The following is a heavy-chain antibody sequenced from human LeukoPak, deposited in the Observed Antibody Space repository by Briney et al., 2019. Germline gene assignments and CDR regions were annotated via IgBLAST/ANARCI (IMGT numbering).Heavy chain of an antibody. Sequence: ASVKVSCKASGYTFTSYGISWVRQAPGQGLEWMGWISAYNGNTNYAQKLQGRVTMTTDTSTSTAYMELRSPRSDDTAVYYCARSGRCSGGSCYYYYGMDVWGQGTTVIVSS. CDR2: ISAYNGNT. J-gene: IGHJ6*02. CDR3: ARSGRCSGGSCYYYYGMDV. CDR1: GYTFTSYG. D-gene: IGHD2-15*01. V-gene: IGHV1-18*01.